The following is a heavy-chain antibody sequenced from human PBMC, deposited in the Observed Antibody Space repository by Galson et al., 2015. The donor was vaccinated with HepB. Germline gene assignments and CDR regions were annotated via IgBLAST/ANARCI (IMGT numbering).Heavy chain of an antibody. D-gene: IGHD3-9*01. CDR3: ARAEHGALALRYPYYFDY. J-gene: IGHJ4*02. CDR1: GGSISSGGYS. Sequence: TLSLTCAVSGGSISSGGYSWSWIRQPPGKGLEWIGYIYHSGSTYYNPSLKSRVTISVDRSKNQSSLKLSSVTAADTAVYYCARAEHGALALRYPYYFDYWGQGALVTVSS. CDR2: IYHSGST. V-gene: IGHV4-30-2*01.